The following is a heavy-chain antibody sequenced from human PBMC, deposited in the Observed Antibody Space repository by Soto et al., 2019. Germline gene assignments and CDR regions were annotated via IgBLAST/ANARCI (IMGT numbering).Heavy chain of an antibody. J-gene: IGHJ6*02. D-gene: IGHD2-2*01. CDR1: GGYISNSGYY. Sequence: PWETLSLPWTVYGGYISNSGYYCSWVRQRPGKGLDWIGTIYYGGNTYYNPSLKSRVTISVDTSKNQFSLELSSVTAADTAVYSCAIHPGYCSGSSCYCYYTMDVWGQGTTVTVSS. V-gene: IGHV4-39*01. CDR3: AIHPGYCSGSSCYCYYTMDV. CDR2: IYYGGNT.